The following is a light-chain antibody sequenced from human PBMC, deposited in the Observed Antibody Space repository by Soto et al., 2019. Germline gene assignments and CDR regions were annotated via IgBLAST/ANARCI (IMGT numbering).Light chain of an antibody. CDR3: QQSYSNPRT. J-gene: IGKJ1*01. CDR1: QNIRSY. Sequence: DIQMTQSPSSLSASLGDRVTITCRASQNIRSYLNWYHHKPGKAPKLLIYAASSLQSGVPSRFSGSGSGTDFTLSISSLQPEDFATYYCQQSYSNPRTFGQGTKVDI. V-gene: IGKV1-39*01. CDR2: AAS.